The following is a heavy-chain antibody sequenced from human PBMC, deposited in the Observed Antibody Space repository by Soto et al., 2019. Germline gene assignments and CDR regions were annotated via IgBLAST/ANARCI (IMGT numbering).Heavy chain of an antibody. Sequence: GGSLRLSCVGSGFIVDDYAMHWVRQAPGKGLEWVSGISANGDNKDYADSVKGRFTISRDNSKNTLYLQMNSLRAEDTAVYYCARDFGSGSLASYWGQGTLVTVSS. CDR1: GFIVDDYA. CDR2: ISANGDNK. J-gene: IGHJ4*02. V-gene: IGHV3-9*01. CDR3: ARDFGSGSLASY. D-gene: IGHD3-10*01.